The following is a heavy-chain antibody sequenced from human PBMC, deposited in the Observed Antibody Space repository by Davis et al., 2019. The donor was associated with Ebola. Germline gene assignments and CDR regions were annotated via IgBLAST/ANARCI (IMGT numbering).Heavy chain of an antibody. CDR3: ARVGSGSQGGMDV. CDR1: GFTFSSYS. Sequence: GGSLRLSCAASGFTFSSYSMNWVRQAPGKGLEWVAVISYDGSNKYYADSVKGRFTISRDNSKNTLYLQMNSLRAEDTAVYYCARVGSGSQGGMDVWGQGTTVTVSS. CDR2: ISYDGSNK. V-gene: IGHV3-30*03. D-gene: IGHD3-10*01. J-gene: IGHJ6*02.